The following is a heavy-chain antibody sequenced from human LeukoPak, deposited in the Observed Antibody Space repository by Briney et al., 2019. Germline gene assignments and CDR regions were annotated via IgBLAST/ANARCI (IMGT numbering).Heavy chain of an antibody. CDR3: AKGLFSAYDKYLDS. CDR1: GFAFESYT. V-gene: IGHV3-21*04. CDR2: ISATSSDV. J-gene: IGHJ4*02. Sequence: PGGSLRLSCAGSGFAFESYTMTWVRQAPGKGLEWVPLISATSSDVNYAESVRGRFTISRDNAKNSLFLLMDSLRVEDTAIYYCAKGLFSAYDKYLDSWGQGTLVTVSS. D-gene: IGHD5-12*01.